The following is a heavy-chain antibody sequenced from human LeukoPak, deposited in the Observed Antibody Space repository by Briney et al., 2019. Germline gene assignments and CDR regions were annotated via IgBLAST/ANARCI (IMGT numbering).Heavy chain of an antibody. V-gene: IGHV5-51*01. Sequence: GESLKISCKGSGYSFSSYWIAWVRQMPGKGLEWMGIIYPDDSDTRYSPSFQGQVTISADKSISAAYLQWSSLKASDTAVYYCARLAAASRGIYFDYWGQGTLVTVSS. CDR3: ARLAAASRGIYFDY. D-gene: IGHD6-13*01. CDR1: GYSFSSYW. J-gene: IGHJ4*02. CDR2: IYPDDSDT.